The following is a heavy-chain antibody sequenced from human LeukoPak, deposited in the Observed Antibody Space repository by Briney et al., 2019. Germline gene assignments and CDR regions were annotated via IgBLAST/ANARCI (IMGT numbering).Heavy chain of an antibody. D-gene: IGHD3-3*01. CDR2: IGGRDDRT. Sequence: GGSLRLSCAASGFTFTGHTMTWLRQAPGKGLGWAPIIGGRDDRTYYADSVKGRFTISRDNSKNILYLQMNSLRAEDTAVYYCAKDPNPFYDFWSGYKWGQGTLVTVSS. CDR3: AKDPNPFYDFWSGYK. CDR1: GFTFTGHT. V-gene: IGHV3-23*01. J-gene: IGHJ4*02.